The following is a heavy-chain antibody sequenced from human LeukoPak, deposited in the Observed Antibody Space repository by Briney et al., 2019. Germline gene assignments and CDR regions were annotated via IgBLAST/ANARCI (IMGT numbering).Heavy chain of an antibody. J-gene: IGHJ4*02. CDR3: TRESSKPLSPYMVRGALDH. CDR1: GFTFGDYA. Sequence: GGSLRLSCTASGFTFGDYAMSWVRQAPGKGLEWVGFIRSKAYGGTTEYAASVKGRFTISRDDSKSIAYLQMNSLKTEDTAVYYCTRESSKPLSPYMVRGALDHWGQGTLVTVSS. V-gene: IGHV3-49*04. D-gene: IGHD3-10*01. CDR2: IRSKAYGGTT.